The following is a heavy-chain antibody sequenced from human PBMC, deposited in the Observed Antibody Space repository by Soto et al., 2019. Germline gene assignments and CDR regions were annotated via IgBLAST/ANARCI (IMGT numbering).Heavy chain of an antibody. CDR3: TRRLIATWNYGHAFDF. Sequence: QLQLQESGPGLVKPAETLSLKCAVSGGSVSSGNYFWGWIRQPPGKGLEWIGTIYYNGDTYYSPSHNGPVTMPVDTAKTRFTLRLASAPAADTVVDYCTRRLIATWNYGHAFDFWGQGTLVTVSS. D-gene: IGHD1-7*01. V-gene: IGHV4-39*01. CDR2: IYYNGDT. CDR1: GGSVSSGNYF. J-gene: IGHJ3*01.